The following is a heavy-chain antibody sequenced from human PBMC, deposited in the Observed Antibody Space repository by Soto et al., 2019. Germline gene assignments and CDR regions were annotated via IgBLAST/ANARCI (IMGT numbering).Heavy chain of an antibody. D-gene: IGHD2-2*01. J-gene: IGHJ3*02. V-gene: IGHV3-23*01. Sequence: EVQLLESGGGLVQPGGSLRLSCAASGFAFTSYAMSWVRQAPGKGLEWVSSISGGGGSTYYADSVKGRFTISRDNSKNTLYVQMNSLRAEDTALYYCAKVLVPAASPDAFDIWGQGTMVTVSS. CDR1: GFAFTSYA. CDR2: ISGGGGST. CDR3: AKVLVPAASPDAFDI.